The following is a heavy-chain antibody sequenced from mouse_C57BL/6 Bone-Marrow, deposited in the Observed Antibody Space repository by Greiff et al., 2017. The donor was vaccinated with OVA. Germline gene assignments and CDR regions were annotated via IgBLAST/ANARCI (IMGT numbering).Heavy chain of an antibody. CDR2: IWWVDDK. V-gene: IGHV8-8*01. D-gene: IGHD2-2*01. CDR3: ARMRWLRRDYAMDY. Sequence: QVQLKESGPGILQPSQTLSLTCSFSGFSLSTFGMGVGWIRQPSGKGLEWLAHIWWVDDKYYNPALKSRLTISKDTSKNQVFLKIANVDTADTATYYCARMRWLRRDYAMDYWGQGTSVTVSS. CDR1: GFSLSTFGMG. J-gene: IGHJ4*01.